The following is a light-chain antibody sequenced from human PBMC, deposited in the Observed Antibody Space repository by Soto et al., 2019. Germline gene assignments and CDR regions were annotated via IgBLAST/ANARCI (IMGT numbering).Light chain of an antibody. CDR1: QSVSIN. J-gene: IGKJ5*01. CDR3: QQRSKWPST. Sequence: VMAQSTAALAASRGGGETPSCRASQSVSINLAWYQQKPGQAPRLLIYGASTRATGIPDRFSGSGSGRVFTLTISSLEPEDVAVYYCQQRSKWPSTCGQGTRLEIK. V-gene: IGKV3-11*02. CDR2: GAS.